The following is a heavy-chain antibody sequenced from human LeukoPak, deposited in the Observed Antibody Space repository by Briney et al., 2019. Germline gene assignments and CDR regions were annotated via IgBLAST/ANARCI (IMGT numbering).Heavy chain of an antibody. CDR3: ARRPYDSSGYYGDWYFDL. V-gene: IGHV4-30-2*01. Sequence: PSETLSLTCTVSGGSISSGGYYWSWIRQPPGKGLEWIGYIYHSGSTYYNPSLKSRVTISVDRSKNQFSLKLSSVTAADTAVYYCARRPYDSSGYYGDWYFDLWGRGTLVTVSS. CDR2: IYHSGST. CDR1: GGSISSGGYY. J-gene: IGHJ2*01. D-gene: IGHD3-22*01.